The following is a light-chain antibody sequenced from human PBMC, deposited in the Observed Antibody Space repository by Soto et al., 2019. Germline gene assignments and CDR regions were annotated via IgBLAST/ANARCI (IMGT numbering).Light chain of an antibody. CDR1: SSDVGGYNY. CDR3: SSYTSGSTLV. J-gene: IGLJ2*01. Sequence: QSALTQPASVSGSPGQSITISCTGNSSDVGGYNYVSWYQQHPGKAPKLMIYDVGNRPSGVSNRFSGSKSGNTASLTISGLQAEDEADYYCSSYTSGSTLVFGGGTTLTVL. CDR2: DVG. V-gene: IGLV2-14*01.